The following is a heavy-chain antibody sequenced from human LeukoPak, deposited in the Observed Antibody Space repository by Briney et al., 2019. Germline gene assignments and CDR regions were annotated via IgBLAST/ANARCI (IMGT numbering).Heavy chain of an antibody. CDR1: GGSITNYY. CDR3: ARTGEYSGSEPSWAFDI. Sequence: SETLSLTCSLSGGSITNYYWSWIRQPPGKGLEWISWIYFSVNTDYNPALKSRVTISLGTSNNQFSLRLASVTAAGTAVYYCARTGEYSGSEPSWAFDIWGQETMVTVSS. J-gene: IGHJ3*02. CDR2: IYFSVNT. V-gene: IGHV4-59*08. D-gene: IGHD3-10*01.